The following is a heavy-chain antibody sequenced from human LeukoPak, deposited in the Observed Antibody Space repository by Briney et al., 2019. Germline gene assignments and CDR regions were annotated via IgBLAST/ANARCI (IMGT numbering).Heavy chain of an antibody. CDR1: GGTFSSYA. CDR2: IIPILGIA. J-gene: IGHJ4*02. Sequence: GASVKVSCKASGGTFSSYAISWVRQAPGQGLEWMGRIIPILGIANYAQKFQGRVTITADKSTSTAYMELSSLRSEDTAVYYCARDSRSDYGNVYWGQGTLVTVSS. CDR3: ARDSRSDYGNVY. D-gene: IGHD4-17*01. V-gene: IGHV1-69*04.